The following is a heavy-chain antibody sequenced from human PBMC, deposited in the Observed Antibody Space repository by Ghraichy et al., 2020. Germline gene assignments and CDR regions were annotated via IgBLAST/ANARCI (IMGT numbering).Heavy chain of an antibody. D-gene: IGHD5-12*01. CDR1: GFNFKTYD. V-gene: IGHV3-33*01. CDR3: GRHGSSSNCDPVCYYSYYMDV. J-gene: IGHJ6*03. CDR2: VSNDGSEK. Sequence: GESLNISCASSGFNFKTYDMHWFRQAPGKGLEWGAIVSNDGSEKYYADSVKGRFIISRDNFRNAVYLQMNSLRAEDTAVYYCGRHGSSSNCDPVCYYSYYMDVSNTGTTVIVS.